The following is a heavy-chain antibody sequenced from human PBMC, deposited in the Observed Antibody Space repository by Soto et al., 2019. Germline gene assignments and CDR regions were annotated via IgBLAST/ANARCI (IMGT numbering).Heavy chain of an antibody. Sequence: SETLSLTCTVSGGSISSSTYYWGWMRQPPGKGLEWIANFFFGGNTYYNPSLKSRVTISVDTSKNQFSLKLSSVTAADTAVYYCARANYYGSGMWYYYYGKDVWGEGTTVT. V-gene: IGHV4-39*07. D-gene: IGHD3-10*01. CDR1: GGSISSSTYY. CDR3: ARANYYGSGMWYYYYGKDV. J-gene: IGHJ6*02. CDR2: FFFGGNT.